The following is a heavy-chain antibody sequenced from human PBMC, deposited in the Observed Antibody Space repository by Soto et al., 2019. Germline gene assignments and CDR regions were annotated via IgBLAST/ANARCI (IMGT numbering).Heavy chain of an antibody. CDR2: FDPEDGET. D-gene: IGHD3-16*01. J-gene: IGHJ4*02. V-gene: IGHV1-24*01. CDR3: ATDPLNMITPGG. CDR1: GYTLTELS. Sequence: EASVKVSCKVSGYTLTELSMHWVRQAPGKGLEWMGGFDPEDGETIYAQKFQGRVTMTEDTSTDTAYMELSSLRSEDTAVYYCATDPLNMITPGGWGQGTLVTVSS.